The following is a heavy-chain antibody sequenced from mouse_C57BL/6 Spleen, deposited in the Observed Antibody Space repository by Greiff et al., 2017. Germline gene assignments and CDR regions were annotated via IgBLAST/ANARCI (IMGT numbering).Heavy chain of an antibody. Sequence: QVQLQQPGAELVKPGASVKLSCKASGYTFTSYWMHWVKQRPGQGLEWIGMIHPNSGSTNYNEKFKSKATLTVDKSSSTAYMQLSSLTSEDSAVYYCARGSGSSEDWFAYWGQGTLVTVSA. CDR2: IHPNSGST. D-gene: IGHD1-1*01. V-gene: IGHV1-64*01. CDR3: ARGSGSSEDWFAY. J-gene: IGHJ3*01. CDR1: GYTFTSYW.